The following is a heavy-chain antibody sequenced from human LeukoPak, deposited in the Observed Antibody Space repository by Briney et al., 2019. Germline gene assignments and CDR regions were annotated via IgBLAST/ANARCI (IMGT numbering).Heavy chain of an antibody. Sequence: GGSLRLSCAASGFTFSSYWMHWVRHAPGKGLEWVSHINSDGSSTSYADSVKGRFTISRDNAKNTLYLQMNSLRAEDTAVYYCAALSIGKQLLVWGQGTLVTVSS. V-gene: IGHV3-74*01. D-gene: IGHD6-19*01. CDR3: AALSIGKQLLV. J-gene: IGHJ4*02. CDR2: INSDGSST. CDR1: GFTFSSYW.